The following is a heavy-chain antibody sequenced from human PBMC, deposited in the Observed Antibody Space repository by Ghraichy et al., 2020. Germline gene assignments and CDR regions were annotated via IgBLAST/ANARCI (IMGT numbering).Heavy chain of an antibody. CDR1: GFTFSSYW. J-gene: IGHJ4*02. V-gene: IGHV3-74*01. D-gene: IGHD1-26*01. CDR3: ARMGGSYPERVVDY. Sequence: GRSLRLSCAASGFTFSSYWMHWVRQAPGKGLVWVSRINSDGSSTSYADSVKGRFTISRDNAKNTLYLQMNSLRAEDTAVYYCARMGGSYPERVVDYWGQGTLVTVSS. CDR2: INSDGSST.